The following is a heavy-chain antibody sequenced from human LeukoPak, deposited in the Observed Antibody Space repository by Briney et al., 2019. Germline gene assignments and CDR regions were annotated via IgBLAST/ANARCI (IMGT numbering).Heavy chain of an antibody. CDR2: IIPIFGTA. CDR1: GGTFSSYA. J-gene: IGHJ3*02. D-gene: IGHD3-16*02. CDR3: AREKGFVRAFDI. Sequence: SVKVSCKASGGTFSSYAISWVRQAPGQGLEWMGGIIPIFGTANYAQMFQGRVTITADESTSTAYMELSSLRSEDTAVYYCAREKGFVRAFDIWGQGTMVTVSS. V-gene: IGHV1-69*01.